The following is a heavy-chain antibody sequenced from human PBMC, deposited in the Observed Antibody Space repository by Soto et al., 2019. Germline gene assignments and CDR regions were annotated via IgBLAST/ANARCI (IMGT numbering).Heavy chain of an antibody. CDR3: AYRNWDGCSGDNCYVFDF. J-gene: IGHJ4*02. CDR2: ISASGDST. CDR1: GFTFRNFV. D-gene: IGHD5-12*01. Sequence: EVQLLESGGDLVQPGGSLRLSCAASGFTFRNFVMTWVRQSLGKGLEWVSGISASGDSTYHADSVKGRFTISRDNPKNTLYLQMNTLRTEDTAVYYCAYRNWDGCSGDNCYVFDFVGQGTLVTVSS. V-gene: IGHV3-23*01.